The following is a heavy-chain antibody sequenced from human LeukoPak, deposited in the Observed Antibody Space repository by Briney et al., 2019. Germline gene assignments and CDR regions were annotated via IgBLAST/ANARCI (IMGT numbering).Heavy chain of an antibody. D-gene: IGHD1-1*01. CDR1: GFSFEAYG. Sequence: GRSLRLSCAASGFSFEAYGMYWVRQAPGKGLEWVSGITWNSDDMAYADSVKGRFTISRDNAKNCLYLQMKSLTVEDTALYYCTRVTSWRTGFDYWGQGTLVTVSS. J-gene: IGHJ4*02. V-gene: IGHV3-9*01. CDR2: ITWNSDDM. CDR3: TRVTSWRTGFDY.